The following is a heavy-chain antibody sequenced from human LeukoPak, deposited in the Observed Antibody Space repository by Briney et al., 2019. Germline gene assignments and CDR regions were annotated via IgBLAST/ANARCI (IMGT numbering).Heavy chain of an antibody. CDR2: IIPIFGTA. J-gene: IGHJ5*02. Sequence: GASVKVSCKASGGTFSSYASSWVRQAPGQGLEWMSRIIPIFGTANYAQTFQGRVTITADESTRTAYMELSSLRSEDTAVYYCALVNYCSSTSCYWFDPWGQGTLVTVSS. V-gene: IGHV1-69*01. CDR3: ALVNYCSSTSCYWFDP. CDR1: GGTFSSYA. D-gene: IGHD2-2*01.